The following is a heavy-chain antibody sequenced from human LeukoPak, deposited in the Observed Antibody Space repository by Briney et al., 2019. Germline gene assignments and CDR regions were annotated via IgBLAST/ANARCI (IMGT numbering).Heavy chain of an antibody. J-gene: IGHJ1*01. CDR3: ARDSRSGWYGNEYFQH. Sequence: SSETLSLTCTVSGGSISSYYWSWIRQPAGRGLEWIGRIYTSGSTNYNPSLKSRVTMSVDTSKNQFSLKLSSVTAADTAVYYCARDSRSGWYGNEYFQHWGQGTLVTVSS. CDR1: GGSISSYY. D-gene: IGHD6-19*01. CDR2: IYTSGST. V-gene: IGHV4-4*07.